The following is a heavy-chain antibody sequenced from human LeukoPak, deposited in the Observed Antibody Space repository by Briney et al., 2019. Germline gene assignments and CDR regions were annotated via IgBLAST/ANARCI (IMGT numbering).Heavy chain of an antibody. Sequence: GGSLRLSCAASGFTFSSYTMNWVRQAPGKGLVWVSRINSDGSSTSYADSVKGRFTISRDNAKNTLYLQMNSLRAEDTAVYYCARVGLLRSWTPWTPDYWGQGTLVTVSS. CDR2: INSDGSST. CDR3: ARVGLLRSWTPWTPDY. D-gene: IGHD3-3*01. CDR1: GFTFSSYT. J-gene: IGHJ4*02. V-gene: IGHV3-74*01.